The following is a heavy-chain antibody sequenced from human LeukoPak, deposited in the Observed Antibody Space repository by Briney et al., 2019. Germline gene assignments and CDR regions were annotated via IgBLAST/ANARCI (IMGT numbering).Heavy chain of an antibody. J-gene: IGHJ4*02. Sequence: ASVKVSCRASGYTFTSYDINWVRQATGQGLEWIGWMDPNSGNTGYAQKFQGRVTMTRNTSITTAYMELSSLRSEDTAVYYCARGPPYYYDSSGYLNYWGQGTLDTVSS. CDR2: MDPNSGNT. CDR3: ARGPPYYYDSSGYLNY. V-gene: IGHV1-8*01. CDR1: GYTFTSYD. D-gene: IGHD3-22*01.